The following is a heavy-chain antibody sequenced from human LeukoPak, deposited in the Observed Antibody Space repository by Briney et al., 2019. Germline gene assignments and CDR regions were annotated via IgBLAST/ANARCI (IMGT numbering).Heavy chain of an antibody. D-gene: IGHD5-18*01. Sequence: GASVKVSCKASGYTFTSYDINWVRQATGQGLEWMGWMNPNSGNTGYAQKFQGRVTITRNTSISTAYMELSSLRSEDTAVYYCARGDTSVSRINYYMDVWGKGTTVTVSS. CDR2: MNPNSGNT. V-gene: IGHV1-8*01. J-gene: IGHJ6*03. CDR3: ARGDTSVSRINYYMDV. CDR1: GYTFTSYD.